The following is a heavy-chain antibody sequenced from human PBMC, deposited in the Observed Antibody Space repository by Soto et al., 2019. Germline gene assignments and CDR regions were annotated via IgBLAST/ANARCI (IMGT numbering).Heavy chain of an antibody. J-gene: IGHJ6*02. CDR2: IWYDGSNK. V-gene: IGHV3-33*01. D-gene: IGHD4-17*01. Sequence: QVQLVESGGGVVQPGRSLRLSCAASGFTFSSYGMHWVRQAPGKGLEWVAVIWYDGSNKYYADSVKGRFTISRDNSKNTLYLQMNSLRAEDTAVYYCARGGYGDYEEVDYYYYGMDVWGQGTTVTVSS. CDR3: ARGGYGDYEEVDYYYYGMDV. CDR1: GFTFSSYG.